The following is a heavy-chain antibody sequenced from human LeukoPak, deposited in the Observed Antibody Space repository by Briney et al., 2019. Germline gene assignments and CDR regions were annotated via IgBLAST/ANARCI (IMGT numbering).Heavy chain of an antibody. D-gene: IGHD6-19*01. V-gene: IGHV3-23*01. CDR2: ITGNGDIT. J-gene: IGHJ4*02. CDR1: GFIFNNYD. CDR3: ARPAVAGLRAGGYDY. Sequence: GGSLRLSCAASGFIFNNYDISWVRQAPGKGLEWVSAITGNGDITFYATSVKGRFTISRDNSKNNVYLQMNSLRVEDTAVYYCARPAVAGLRAGGYDYWGQGTLVTVSS.